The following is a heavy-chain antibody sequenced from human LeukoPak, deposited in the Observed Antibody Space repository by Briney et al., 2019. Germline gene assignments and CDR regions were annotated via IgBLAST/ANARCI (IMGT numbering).Heavy chain of an antibody. J-gene: IGHJ4*02. CDR1: GFTFSSYS. CDR3: ARDLDQYYYDSSGYYFPLGY. CDR2: ISSSSSYI. Sequence: GGSLSLSCAASGFTFSSYSMNWVRPAPGKGLEWVSSISSSSSYIYYADSVKGRFTISRDNAKNSLYLRMNSLRAEDTAVYYCARDLDQYYYDSSGYYFPLGYWGQGTLVTVSS. V-gene: IGHV3-21*01. D-gene: IGHD3-22*01.